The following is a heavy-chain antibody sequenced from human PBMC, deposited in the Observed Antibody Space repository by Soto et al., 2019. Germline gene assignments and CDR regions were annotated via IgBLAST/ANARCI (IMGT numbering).Heavy chain of an antibody. CDR2: IWYDGSNK. CDR3: ARGSDCSGGSCFIDY. Sequence: GGSLRLSCAASGFTFSSYGRHWVRQAPGKGLEWVAVIWYDGSNKYYADSVKGRFTISRDNSKNTLYLQMNSLRAEDTAVYYCARGSDCSGGSCFIDYWGQGTLVTVSS. D-gene: IGHD2-15*01. CDR1: GFTFSSYG. V-gene: IGHV3-33*01. J-gene: IGHJ4*02.